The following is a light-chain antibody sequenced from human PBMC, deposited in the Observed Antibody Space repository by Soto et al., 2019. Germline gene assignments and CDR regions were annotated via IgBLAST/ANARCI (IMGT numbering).Light chain of an antibody. CDR1: QGISSY. CDR2: AAS. V-gene: IGKV1-9*01. Sequence: DLRLTQSPSFLSASVGDRVTITCRASQGISSYLAWYQQKPGKAPKLLIYAASTLQSGVPSRFSGSGSGTEFTLTISSLQPEDFATYYCQQLNSYPWTFGQGTKVEIK. J-gene: IGKJ1*01. CDR3: QQLNSYPWT.